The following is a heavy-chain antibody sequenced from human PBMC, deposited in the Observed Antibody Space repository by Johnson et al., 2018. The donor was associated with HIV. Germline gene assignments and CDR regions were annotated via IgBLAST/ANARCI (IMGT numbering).Heavy chain of an antibody. CDR2: IYSGGST. CDR3: ARSGGAVAGVDAFDI. CDR1: GFTVSSNY. J-gene: IGHJ3*02. D-gene: IGHD6-19*01. Sequence: VQLVESGGGLVQPGGSLRLSCAASGFTVSSNYMSWVRQAPGKGLEWVSVIYSGGSTYYADSVKGRFTISRDNSKNTLYLQMNSLRAGDTAVYYCARSGGAVAGVDAFDIWGQGTMVTVSS. V-gene: IGHV3-66*01.